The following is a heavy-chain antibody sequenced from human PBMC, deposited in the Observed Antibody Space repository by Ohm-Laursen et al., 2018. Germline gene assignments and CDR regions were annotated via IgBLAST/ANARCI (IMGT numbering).Heavy chain of an antibody. J-gene: IGHJ4*02. V-gene: IGHV3-23*01. CDR2: ISDSGYFT. D-gene: IGHD6-13*01. CDR1: GFTFSSYA. CDR3: AKDPRKYSSTSGEY. Sequence: SLRLSCAASGFTFSSYAMSWVRQAPGRGLESVSVISDSGYFTYYAASVKGRFTISRDNSKSTLYLQMNSLRAEDTAIYYCAKDPRKYSSTSGEYWGQGILVTVSS.